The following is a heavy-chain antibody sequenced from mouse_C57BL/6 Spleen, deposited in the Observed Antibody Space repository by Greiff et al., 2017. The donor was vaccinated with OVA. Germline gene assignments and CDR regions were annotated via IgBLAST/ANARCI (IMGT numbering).Heavy chain of an antibody. J-gene: IGHJ2*02. D-gene: IGHD2-4*01. V-gene: IGHV1-82*01. Sequence: QVQLKQSGPELVKPGASVKISCKASGYAFSSSWMNWVKQRPGQGLEWIGRIYPGDGDTNYNGKFKGKATLTADKSSSTAYMQLSSLTSEDSAVYFCARAGGYDSPFDYWGQGTSLTVSS. CDR3: ARAGGYDSPFDY. CDR2: IYPGDGDT. CDR1: GYAFSSSW.